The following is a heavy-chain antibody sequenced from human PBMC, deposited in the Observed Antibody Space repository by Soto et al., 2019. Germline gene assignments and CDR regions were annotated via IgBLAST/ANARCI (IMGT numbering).Heavy chain of an antibody. V-gene: IGHV4-34*01. D-gene: IGHD2-15*01. CDR2: INHSGST. CDR3: ARVLALDCSGGSCYSSGYFQH. Sequence: SETLSLTCAVYGGSFSGYYWSWIRQPPGKGLEWFGEINHSGSTNYNPSLKSRVTISVDTSKNQFSLKLSSVTAADTAVYYCARVLALDCSGGSCYSSGYFQHWGQGTLVTVSS. J-gene: IGHJ1*01. CDR1: GGSFSGYY.